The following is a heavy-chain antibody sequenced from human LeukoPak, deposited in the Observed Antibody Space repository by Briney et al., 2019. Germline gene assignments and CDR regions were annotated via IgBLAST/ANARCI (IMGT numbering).Heavy chain of an antibody. CDR1: GGSISAYY. J-gene: IGHJ4*02. CDR3: ARGWGYFDY. Sequence: SETLSLTCTVSGGSISAYYWSWIRQPPGKGLEWIGYTYYSGSTNYNPSLKSRVAISVDTSKNQFSLKLSSVAAADTAVHYCARGWGYFDYWGQGTLVTVSS. CDR2: TYYSGST. V-gene: IGHV4-59*01. D-gene: IGHD3-16*01.